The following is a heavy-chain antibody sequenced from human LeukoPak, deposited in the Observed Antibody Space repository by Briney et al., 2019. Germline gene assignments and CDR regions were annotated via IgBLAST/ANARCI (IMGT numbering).Heavy chain of an antibody. Sequence: PGGSLRLSCAASGFTFSSYGMSWVRQAPGKGLEWVSAISGSGGSTYYADSVKGRFTISRDNSKNTLYLQMNSLRAEDTAVYYCARAGIAVANVIDYWGQGTLVTVSS. CDR3: ARAGIAVANVIDY. J-gene: IGHJ4*02. CDR2: ISGSGGST. V-gene: IGHV3-23*01. D-gene: IGHD6-19*01. CDR1: GFTFSSYG.